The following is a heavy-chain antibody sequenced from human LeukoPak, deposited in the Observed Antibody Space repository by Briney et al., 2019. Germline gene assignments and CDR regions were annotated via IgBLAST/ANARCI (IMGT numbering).Heavy chain of an antibody. V-gene: IGHV4-59*01. Sequence: SETLSLTCTVSGGSISSYYWSWIRQPPGKGLEWIGYIYYSGSTNYNPSLKSRVTISLDTSKNQFSLQLSSVTAADTAVYYCARDIPVGSSWYFDYWGQGTLVTVSS. CDR3: ARDIPVGSSWYFDY. CDR1: GGSISSYY. D-gene: IGHD6-13*01. J-gene: IGHJ4*02. CDR2: IYYSGST.